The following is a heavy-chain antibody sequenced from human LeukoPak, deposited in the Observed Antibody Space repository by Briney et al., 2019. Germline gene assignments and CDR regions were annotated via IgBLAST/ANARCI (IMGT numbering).Heavy chain of an antibody. CDR3: ARDAYYYGSGNYPFDY. D-gene: IGHD3-10*01. CDR2: IYYSGST. CDR1: GGSISSYY. J-gene: IGHJ4*02. Sequence: PSETLSLTCTVSGGSISSYYWSWIRQPPGKGLEWIGYIYYSGSTNYNPSLKSRVTMSVDTSKNQFSLKLNSVTAADTAVYYCARDAYYYGSGNYPFDYWGQGTLVTVSS. V-gene: IGHV4-59*12.